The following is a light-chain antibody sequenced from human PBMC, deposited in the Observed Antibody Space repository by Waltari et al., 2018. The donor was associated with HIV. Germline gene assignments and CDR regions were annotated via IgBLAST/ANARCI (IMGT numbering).Light chain of an antibody. CDR3: QQRSNWPPWT. CDR1: QSVSNL. J-gene: IGKJ1*01. CDR2: DAA. V-gene: IGKV3-11*01. Sequence: EIVLTPSPATLSLSPGERATLPCRASQSVSNLLSWYQQKPRQDARLLLYDAANRAACIPARFSGSGSGTNFTLTISSLEPEDFAVYYCQQRSNWPPWTFGQGTKVEIK.